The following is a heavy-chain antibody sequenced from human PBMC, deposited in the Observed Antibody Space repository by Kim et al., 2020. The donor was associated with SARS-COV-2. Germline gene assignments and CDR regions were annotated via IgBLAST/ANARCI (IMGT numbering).Heavy chain of an antibody. D-gene: IGHD2-15*01. V-gene: IGHV3-23*01. Sequence: ATSVKGRFTNSRDTSKNTLYLQMNSLRAEDTAVYYCAKPDIVVVHYAFDIWGQGTMVTVSS. CDR3: AKPDIVVVHYAFDI. J-gene: IGHJ3*02.